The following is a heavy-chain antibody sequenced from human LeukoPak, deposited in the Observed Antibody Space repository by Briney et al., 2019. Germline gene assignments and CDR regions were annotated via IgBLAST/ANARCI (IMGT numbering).Heavy chain of an antibody. J-gene: IGHJ4*02. V-gene: IGHV4-31*03. CDR1: GGSISSGGYY. CDR2: IYYSGST. D-gene: IGHD2-21*02. CDR3: ARAPPDRGGDCYWGFDY. Sequence: SETLSLTCTVSGGSISSGGYYWSWIRQHPGQGLEWIGYIYYSGSTYYNPSLKSRVTISVDTSKNQFSLKLSSVTAADTAVYYCARAPPDRGGDCYWGFDYWGQGTLVTVSS.